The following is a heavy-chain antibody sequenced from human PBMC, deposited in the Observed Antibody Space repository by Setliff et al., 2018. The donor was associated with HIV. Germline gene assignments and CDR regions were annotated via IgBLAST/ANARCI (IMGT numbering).Heavy chain of an antibody. CDR2: IYYSYSSGST. Sequence: SETLSLTCTVSAGSISSSNYYWGWIRQPPGKGLEWIGSIYYSYSSGSTYYNPSLKSRVTISVDTSKNQFSLKLSSVTAADTAVYHCAKNLGVGEYSASEDAFDIWGQGTMVTVSS. J-gene: IGHJ3*02. CDR1: AGSISSSNYY. V-gene: IGHV4-39*07. CDR3: AKNLGVGEYSASEDAFDI. D-gene: IGHD1-26*01.